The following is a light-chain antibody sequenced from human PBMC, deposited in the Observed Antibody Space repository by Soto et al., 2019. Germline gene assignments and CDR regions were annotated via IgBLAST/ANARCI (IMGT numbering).Light chain of an antibody. Sequence: QTVVTQAASLSVSPGGTGTLAFGLTSGSVSSRYYPSWYQQDPGQAPRTLIYSGDIRSSGVPDRFSGSILGSKAALTITGAQADDESVYYCVLYMKGDIRVFGGGTKVTVL. J-gene: IGLJ2*01. V-gene: IGLV8-61*01. CDR2: SGD. CDR1: SGSVSSRYY. CDR3: VLYMKGDIRV.